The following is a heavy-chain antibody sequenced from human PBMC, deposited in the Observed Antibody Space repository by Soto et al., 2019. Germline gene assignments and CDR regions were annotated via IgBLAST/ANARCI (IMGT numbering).Heavy chain of an antibody. CDR3: ARANYYDSSGSSPYGMDV. CDR2: IYYSGST. V-gene: IGHV4-30-4*01. CDR1: GGSISSGDYY. Sequence: QVQLQESGPGLVKPSQTLSLTCTVSGGSISSGDYYWSWIRQPPGKGLEWIGYIYYSGSTYYNPSLKSRVTISVDTSQNQFSLKLSSVTAADTAVYYCARANYYDSSGSSPYGMDVWGQGTTVTVSS. J-gene: IGHJ6*02. D-gene: IGHD3-22*01.